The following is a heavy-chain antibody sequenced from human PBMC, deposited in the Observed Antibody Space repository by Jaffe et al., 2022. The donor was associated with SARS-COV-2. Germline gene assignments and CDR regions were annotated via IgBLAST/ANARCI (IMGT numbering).Heavy chain of an antibody. Sequence: EVQLLESGGGLVQPGGSLRLSCAASGFTFSSYAMSWVRQAPGKGLEWVSAISGSGGSTYYADSVKGRFTISRDNSKNTLYLQMNSLRAEDTAVYYCATNSFLSSSSDYWGQGTLVTVSS. J-gene: IGHJ4*02. V-gene: IGHV3-23*01. D-gene: IGHD6-6*01. CDR2: ISGSGGST. CDR1: GFTFSSYA. CDR3: ATNSFLSSSSDY.